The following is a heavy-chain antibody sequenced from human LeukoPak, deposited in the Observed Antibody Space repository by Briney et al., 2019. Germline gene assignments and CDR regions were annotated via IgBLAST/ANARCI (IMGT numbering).Heavy chain of an antibody. CDR3: ARQRHARAFDI. D-gene: IGHD2-8*01. Sequence: ASVKVSCMASGGTFSRYAISWVRQAPGQGLEWMGGIIPIFGTAHYAQKFQGRVTITADESTSTAYMELSSLRSEDTAVYYCARQRHARAFDIWGQGTMVTVSS. V-gene: IGHV1-69*13. J-gene: IGHJ3*02. CDR1: GGTFSRYA. CDR2: IIPIFGTA.